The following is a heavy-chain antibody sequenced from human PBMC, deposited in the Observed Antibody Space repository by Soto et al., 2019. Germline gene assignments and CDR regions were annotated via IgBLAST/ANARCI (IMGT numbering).Heavy chain of an antibody. Sequence: EVQLLESGGGLVQPGGSLRLSCAASGFTFSSYAMSWVRQAPGKGLEWVSAISGSGGSTYYADSVKGRFTISRANSKNTMYLQMNSLRAEDTAVYYGAKDAIGCSSTSCYVGYFDYWCQGTLVTVSS. J-gene: IGHJ4*02. CDR2: ISGSGGST. V-gene: IGHV3-23*01. CDR3: AKDAIGCSSTSCYVGYFDY. D-gene: IGHD2-2*01. CDR1: GFTFSSYA.